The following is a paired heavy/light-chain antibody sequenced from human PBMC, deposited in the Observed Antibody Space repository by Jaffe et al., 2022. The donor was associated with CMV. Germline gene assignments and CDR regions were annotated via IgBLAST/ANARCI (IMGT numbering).Heavy chain of an antibody. V-gene: IGHV1-69*09. J-gene: IGHJ6*03. CDR3: AMGVRWLFDYYYYYYMDV. CDR2: IIPILGIA. CDR1: GGTFSSYA. Sequence: QVQLVQSGAEVKKPGSSVKVSCKASGGTFSSYAISWVRQAPGQGLEWMGRIIPILGIANYAQKFQGRVTITADKSTSTAYMELSSLRSEDTAVYYCAMGVRWLFDYYYYYYMDVWGKGTTVTVSS. D-gene: IGHD3-22*01.
Light chain of an antibody. V-gene: IGLV4-60*03. Sequence: QPVLTQSSSASASLGSSVKLTCTLSSGHSSYIIAWHQQQPGKAPRYLMKLEGSGSYNKGSGVPDRFSGSSSGADRYLTISNLQSEDEADYYCETWDSNTHRGVFGGGTKLTVL. J-gene: IGLJ3*02. CDR2: LEGSGSY. CDR1: SGHSSYI. CDR3: ETWDSNTHRGV.